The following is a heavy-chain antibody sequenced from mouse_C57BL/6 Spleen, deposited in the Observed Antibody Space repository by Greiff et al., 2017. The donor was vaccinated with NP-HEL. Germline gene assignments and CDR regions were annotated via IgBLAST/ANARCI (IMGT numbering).Heavy chain of an antibody. D-gene: IGHD2-4*01. CDR3: VRRGIRDAMDY. CDR2: IRSKSNNYAT. V-gene: IGHV10-1*01. Sequence: EAGGGLVQPKGSLTLSCAASGFSFNTYAMNWVRQAPGKGLEWVARIRSKSNNYATYYADSVKDRFTISRDDSESMLYLQMNNLKTEDTAMYYCVRRGIRDAMDYWGQGTSVTVSS. J-gene: IGHJ4*01. CDR1: GFSFNTYA.